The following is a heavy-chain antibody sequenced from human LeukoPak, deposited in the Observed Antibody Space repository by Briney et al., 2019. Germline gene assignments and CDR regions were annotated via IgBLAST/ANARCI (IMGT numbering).Heavy chain of an antibody. Sequence: GGSLRLSCAASGFTFNSYGMHWVRQAPGKGLEWVAFIRYDGSYEYYADSVKGRFSISRDNSKTTLVLQMNSLRSEDTAVYYCAKDGGLHLYYYYNYMDIWGKGTTVTVSS. D-gene: IGHD5-24*01. V-gene: IGHV3-30*02. CDR2: IRYDGSYE. J-gene: IGHJ6*03. CDR3: AKDGGLHLYYYYNYMDI. CDR1: GFTFNSYG.